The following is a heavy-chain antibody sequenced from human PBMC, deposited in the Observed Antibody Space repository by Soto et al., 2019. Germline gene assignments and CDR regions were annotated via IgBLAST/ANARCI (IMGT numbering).Heavy chain of an antibody. D-gene: IGHD6-19*01. CDR1: GFSLTSTAVG. V-gene: IGHV2-5*02. J-gene: IGHJ4*02. CDR2: IYWDDDN. CDR3: AHGSGWLSDY. Sequence: QITLKESGPTLVKPTQTLTLTCSFSGFSLTSTAVGVNWIRQPPGKALEWLALIYWDDDNHFSPSLKSRLSVTKYTSKNQVVLKMTHMEPVDTATYYCAHGSGWLSDYWGQGILVTVSS.